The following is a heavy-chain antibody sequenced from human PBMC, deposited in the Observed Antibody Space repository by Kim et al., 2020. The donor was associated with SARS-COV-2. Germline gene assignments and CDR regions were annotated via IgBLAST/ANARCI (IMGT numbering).Heavy chain of an antibody. V-gene: IGHV1-69*13. CDR1: GGTFSSYA. Sequence: SVKVSCKASGGTFSSYAISWVRQAPGQGLEWMGGTIPIFGTANYAQKFQGRVTITADESTSTAYMELSSLRSEDTAVYYCARDLAPGSVVGAADWFDPWGQGTLVTISS. D-gene: IGHD6-13*01. J-gene: IGHJ5*02. CDR3: ARDLAPGSVVGAADWFDP. CDR2: TIPIFGTA.